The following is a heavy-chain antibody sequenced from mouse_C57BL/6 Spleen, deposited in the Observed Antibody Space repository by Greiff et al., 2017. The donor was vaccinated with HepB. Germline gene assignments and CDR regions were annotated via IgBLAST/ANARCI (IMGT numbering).Heavy chain of an antibody. V-gene: IGHV5-9-1*02. CDR3: TREDYYGSSYRYFDV. D-gene: IGHD1-1*01. CDR1: GFTFSSYA. CDR2: ISSGGDYI. J-gene: IGHJ1*03. Sequence: EVRLVESGEGLVKPGGSLKLSCAASGFTFSSYAMSWVRQTPEKRLEWVAYISSGGDYIYYADTVKGRFTISRTNARTTLYLQMSSLKSEDTAMYYCTREDYYGSSYRYFDVWGTGTTVTVSS.